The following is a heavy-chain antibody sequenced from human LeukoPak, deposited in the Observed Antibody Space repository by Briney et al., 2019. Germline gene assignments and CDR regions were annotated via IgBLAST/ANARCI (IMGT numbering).Heavy chain of an antibody. Sequence: GGSLRLSCAASGFTFSDYTMNWVRQAPGKGLVWVSRINGDGSTTTYADSVKGRFTISRDNAKNMLYLQMNSLRAEDTAVYYCSRGGYCSGGTCHSDVGYWGQGTLVTVSS. J-gene: IGHJ4*02. CDR1: GFTFSDYT. CDR2: INGDGSTT. CDR3: SRGGYCSGGTCHSDVGY. V-gene: IGHV3-74*01. D-gene: IGHD2-15*01.